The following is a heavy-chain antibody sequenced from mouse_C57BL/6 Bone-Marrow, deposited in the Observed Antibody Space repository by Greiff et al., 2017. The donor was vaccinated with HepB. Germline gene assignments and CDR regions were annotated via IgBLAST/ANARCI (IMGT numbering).Heavy chain of an antibody. CDR2: IDPENGDT. CDR3: TRYYGSSWFAY. Sequence: EVKLMESGAELVRPGASVKLSCTASGFNIKDDYMHWVKQRPEQGLEWIGWIDPENGDTEYASKFQGKATITADTSSNTAYLQLSSLTSEDTAVYYCTRYYGSSWFAYWGQGTLVTVSA. D-gene: IGHD1-1*01. CDR1: GFNIKDDY. J-gene: IGHJ3*01. V-gene: IGHV14-4*01.